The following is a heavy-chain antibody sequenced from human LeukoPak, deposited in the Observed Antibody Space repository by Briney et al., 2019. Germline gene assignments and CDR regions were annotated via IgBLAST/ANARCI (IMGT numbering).Heavy chain of an antibody. V-gene: IGHV4-59*08. CDR3: ARLWLPHWFDP. Sequence: SETLSLTCTVSGGSISSYYWSWLRQPPGKGLEWIGYIYYSGSTNYNPSLKSRVTISVDTSKNQFSLRLSSVTAADTAVYYCARLWLPHWFDPWGQGTLVTVSS. D-gene: IGHD5-12*01. J-gene: IGHJ5*02. CDR1: GGSISSYY. CDR2: IYYSGST.